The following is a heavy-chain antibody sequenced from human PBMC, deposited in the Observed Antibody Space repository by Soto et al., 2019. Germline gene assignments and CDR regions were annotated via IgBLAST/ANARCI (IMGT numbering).Heavy chain of an antibody. CDR1: GFIFRDYG. CDR2: IWHDGSKK. Sequence: GGTLRLSCTASGFIFRDYGMQWVRQAPGKGLEWLAFIWHDGSKKYYADSLKGRFTISRDNSKNTMYLQMSSPTVEDTAVYYCASQAFDYWGQGTLVTVSS. V-gene: IGHV3-33*01. CDR3: ASQAFDY. J-gene: IGHJ4*02.